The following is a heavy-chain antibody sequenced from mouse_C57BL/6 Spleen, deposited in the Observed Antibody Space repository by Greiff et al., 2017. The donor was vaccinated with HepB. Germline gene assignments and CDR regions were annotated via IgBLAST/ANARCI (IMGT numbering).Heavy chain of an antibody. CDR2: IWTGGGT. V-gene: IGHV2-9-1*01. CDR1: GFSLTSYA. J-gene: IGHJ3*01. Sequence: QVQLQQSGPGLVAPSQSLSITCTVSGFSLTSYAISWVRQPPGKGLEWLGVIWTGGGTNYNSALKSRLSISKDNSKSQVFLKMNSLQTDDTARYYCARLDSSGYVDWFAYWGQGTLVTVSA. CDR3: ARLDSSGYVDWFAY. D-gene: IGHD3-2*02.